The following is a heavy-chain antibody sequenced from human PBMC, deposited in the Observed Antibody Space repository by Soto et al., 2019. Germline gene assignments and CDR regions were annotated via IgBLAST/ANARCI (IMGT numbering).Heavy chain of an antibody. CDR2: IYWDDDK. V-gene: IGHV2-5*02. CDR1: GFSLSTYGVG. Sequence: QITLKESGPTLVKPTQTLTLTCSFSGFSLSTYGVGVGWIRQPPGKALEWLALIYWDDDKYYSPSLKSRLTIAKDTSKNQVVLTLTNMEAAETATYYCAHTVILGVAVRYGMDVWGQGTSVTVSS. CDR3: AHTVILGVAVRYGMDV. D-gene: IGHD3-3*01. J-gene: IGHJ6*02.